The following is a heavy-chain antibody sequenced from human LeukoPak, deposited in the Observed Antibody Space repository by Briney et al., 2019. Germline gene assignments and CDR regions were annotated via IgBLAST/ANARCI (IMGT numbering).Heavy chain of an antibody. J-gene: IGHJ3*02. V-gene: IGHV4-30-4*08. CDR3: ARRNTHYYDSSGYYVRPNAFDI. D-gene: IGHD3-22*01. Sequence: SETLSLTCTVSGGPISSGDYYWSWIRQPPGKGLEWIGYIYYSGSTYYNPSLKSRVTISVDTSKNQFSLKLSSVTAADTAVYYCARRNTHYYDSSGYYVRPNAFDIWGQGTMVTVSS. CDR1: GGPISSGDYY. CDR2: IYYSGST.